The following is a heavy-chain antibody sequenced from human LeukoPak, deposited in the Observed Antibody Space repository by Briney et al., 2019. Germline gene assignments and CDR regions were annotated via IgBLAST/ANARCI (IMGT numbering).Heavy chain of an antibody. CDR1: GGSMSHYY. Sequence: PSETLSLTCTVSGGSMSHYYWSWIRQPPGKGLEWIGYIYYLGSTNYKPSLKSRVTISIATSKSQFSLKLSSVTAADTAVYYCARFYDSSGYYHDYWGQGTLVTVSS. V-gene: IGHV4-59*12. J-gene: IGHJ4*02. CDR3: ARFYDSSGYYHDY. CDR2: IYYLGST. D-gene: IGHD3-22*01.